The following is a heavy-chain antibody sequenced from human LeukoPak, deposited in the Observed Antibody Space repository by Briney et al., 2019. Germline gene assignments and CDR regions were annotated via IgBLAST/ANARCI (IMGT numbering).Heavy chain of an antibody. J-gene: IGHJ4*02. D-gene: IGHD3-10*01. CDR2: IYHSGST. CDR3: ARGPMVRGVITPFDY. CDR1: GGSLATGGYS. V-gene: IGHV4-30-2*01. Sequence: SETLSLTCVVSGGSLATGGYSWSWIRQPPGKGLEWIGYIYHSGSTHYSPSIMSRVTISLDRSKNQFSLTVNSVTAADTAIYYCARGPMVRGVITPFDYWGQGTLVTVSS.